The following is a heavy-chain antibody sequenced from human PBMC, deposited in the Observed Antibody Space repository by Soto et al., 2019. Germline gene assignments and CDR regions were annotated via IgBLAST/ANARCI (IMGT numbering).Heavy chain of an antibody. CDR3: ARDAEAYQLPPKYYFDY. V-gene: IGHV3-33*01. CDR1: GFTFSSYG. J-gene: IGHJ4*02. D-gene: IGHD2-2*01. CDR2: IWYDGSNK. Sequence: GESLRLSCAASGFTFSSYGMHWVRQAPGKGLEWVAVIWYDGSNKYYADSVKGRFTISRDNSKNTLYLQMNSLRAEDTAVYYCARDAEAYQLPPKYYFDYWGQGTLVTVSS.